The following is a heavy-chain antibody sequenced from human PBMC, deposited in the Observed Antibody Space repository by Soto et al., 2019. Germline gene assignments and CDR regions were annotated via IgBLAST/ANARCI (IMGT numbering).Heavy chain of an antibody. CDR3: ARTDRDFYGLDV. Sequence: EVQLVESGGGLVQPGGSLRLSCEASGVTFRNYDMHWVRQGTGKGLEWVSGISAAGDPDYADSVEGRFTISRENAQNSFFLQVNSLRVGDTAVYYCARTDRDFYGLDVWGQGTTVIVSS. CDR2: ISAAGDP. J-gene: IGHJ6*02. CDR1: GVTFRNYD. V-gene: IGHV3-13*05.